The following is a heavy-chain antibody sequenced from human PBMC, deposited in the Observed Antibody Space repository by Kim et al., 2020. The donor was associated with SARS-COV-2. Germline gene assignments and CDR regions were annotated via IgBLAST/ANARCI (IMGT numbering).Heavy chain of an antibody. V-gene: IGHV4-39*02. CDR3: ARDLPDYYYGMDV. CDR1: GGSISSSSYY. CDR2: IYYSGIT. Sequence: SEILSLTCTVSGGSISSSSYYWGWLRQPPGKGLEWIGSIYYSGITYYTPSLKSRVTLSVETSKNQFSLKLSSVTAADTAVYDCARDLPDYYYGMDVWGQGTTVTVPS. J-gene: IGHJ6*02.